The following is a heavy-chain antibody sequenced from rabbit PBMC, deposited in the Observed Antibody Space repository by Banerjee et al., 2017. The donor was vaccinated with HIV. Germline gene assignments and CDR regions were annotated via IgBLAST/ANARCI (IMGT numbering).Heavy chain of an antibody. CDR3: ASWGYGYSGYAYATDF. J-gene: IGHJ6*01. V-gene: IGHV1S45*01. CDR2: INTSSGNT. Sequence: QEQLVESGGGLVQPEGSLTLTCTASGFSFSSSYDMCWVRQAPGKGLEWIACINTSSGNTVYATWAKGRFTISKTSSTTVTLQMTSLTAADTATYFCASWGYGYSGYAYATDFWGPGTLVTVS. D-gene: IGHD6-1*01. CDR1: GFSFSSSYD.